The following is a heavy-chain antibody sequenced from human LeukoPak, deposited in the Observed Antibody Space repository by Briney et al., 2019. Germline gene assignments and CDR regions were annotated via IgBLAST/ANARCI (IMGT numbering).Heavy chain of an antibody. CDR1: GGSFSGYY. D-gene: IGHD4-17*01. J-gene: IGHJ4*02. Sequence: SETLSLTCTVSGGSFSGYYWTWIRQPPGKGLEWIGEINHSGSANYSPSLSSRVTISLDMSENQFSLKLTSVTAADTAVYYCARGQGTVTTHWGQGTLVTVSS. CDR3: ARGQGTVTTH. CDR2: INHSGSA. V-gene: IGHV4-34*01.